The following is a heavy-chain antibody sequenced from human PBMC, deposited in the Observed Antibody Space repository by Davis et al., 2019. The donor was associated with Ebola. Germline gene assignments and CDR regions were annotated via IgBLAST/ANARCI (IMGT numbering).Heavy chain of an antibody. J-gene: IGHJ4*02. CDR1: GFTFSSYW. V-gene: IGHV3-7*03. Sequence: GESLKISCAASGFTFSSYWMSWVRQAPGKGLEWVASIKQDGSEKYYVDSVKGRFTISRDDSKNTAYLQMNSLKTEDTAVYYCTGTLYDSSGIHDYWGQGTLVTVSS. CDR2: IKQDGSEK. CDR3: TGTLYDSSGIHDY. D-gene: IGHD3-22*01.